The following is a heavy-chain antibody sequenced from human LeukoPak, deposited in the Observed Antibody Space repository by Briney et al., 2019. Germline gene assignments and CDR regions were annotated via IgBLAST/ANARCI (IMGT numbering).Heavy chain of an antibody. CDR2: IYTSGTT. D-gene: IGHD2-2*01. CDR3: ARGEYCSSASCSSSRGDALDI. J-gene: IGHJ3*02. V-gene: IGHV4-61*02. CDR1: DVSIGTSNYY. Sequence: SETLSLTCTVSDVSIGTSNYYWSWIRQPAGNGLGWIGRIYTSGTTNYNPSLKSRVTISVDTSKNQFSLKLSSVTAADTAVYYCARGEYCSSASCSSSRGDALDIWGQGTMVTVSS.